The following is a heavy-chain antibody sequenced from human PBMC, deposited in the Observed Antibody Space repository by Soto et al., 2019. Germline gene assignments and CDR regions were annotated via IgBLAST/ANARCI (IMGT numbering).Heavy chain of an antibody. CDR1: GGKCGDDG. CDR2: MSASGCST. V-gene: IGHV3-23*01. D-gene: IGHD6-13*01. J-gene: IGHJ6*02. Sequence: WGFLRLWSAASGGKCGDDGGRCISQKTRMGLKWVPAMSASGCSTYNAGSVEGRFTISRENPKNTLYLQMNSLRAEDTAVYYCVKRGSAGRWPYFYGMAVWRHRTTVTVS. CDR3: VKRGSAGRWPYFYGMAV.